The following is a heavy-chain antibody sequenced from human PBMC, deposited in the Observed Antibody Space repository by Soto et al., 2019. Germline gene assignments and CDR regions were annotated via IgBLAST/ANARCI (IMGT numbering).Heavy chain of an antibody. D-gene: IGHD5-12*01. Sequence: GGSLRLSCAASGFTFSSYGIHWVRQAPGKGLEWVAVISYDGSNEYYADSVKGRFTISRDNSKNTLYLQMNSLRAEDTAVYYCARDIVATFDYWGQGTLVTVSS. CDR2: ISYDGSNE. CDR1: GFTFSSYG. V-gene: IGHV3-30*03. J-gene: IGHJ4*02. CDR3: ARDIVATFDY.